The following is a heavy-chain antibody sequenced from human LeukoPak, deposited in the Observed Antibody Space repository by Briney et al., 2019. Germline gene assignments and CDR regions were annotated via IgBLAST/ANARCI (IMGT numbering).Heavy chain of an antibody. D-gene: IGHD3-3*01. CDR1: GFTFSSYA. V-gene: IGHV3-23*01. J-gene: IGHJ4*02. Sequence: SGGSLRLSCAASGFTFSSYAMSWVRQAPGKGLEWVSAISGSGGSTYYADSVKGRFTISRDNSKNTLYLQMNSLRAEDTAVYYCAKDSLGGRFLEWLSKGGYFDYWGQGTLVTVSS. CDR3: AKDSLGGRFLEWLSKGGYFDY. CDR2: ISGSGGST.